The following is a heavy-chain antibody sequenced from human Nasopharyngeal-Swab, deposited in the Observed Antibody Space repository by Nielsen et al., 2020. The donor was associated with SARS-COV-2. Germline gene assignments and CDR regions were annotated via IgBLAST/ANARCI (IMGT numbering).Heavy chain of an antibody. V-gene: IGHV3-48*03. D-gene: IGHD5-18*01. CDR2: ISSSGRTI. CDR1: GFTFSRYE. Sequence: LKISCAASGFTFSRYEMNWVRQAPGKGLEWVSYISSSGRTIYYADSVKGRFTISRDNARNSLYLQMNSLRAEDTAVYYCARMDLETAIGDYWGQGTLVTVSS. J-gene: IGHJ4*02. CDR3: ARMDLETAIGDY.